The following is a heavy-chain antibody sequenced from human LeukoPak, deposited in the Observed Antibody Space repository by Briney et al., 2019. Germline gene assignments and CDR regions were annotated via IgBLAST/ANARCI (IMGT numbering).Heavy chain of an antibody. V-gene: IGHV3-53*01. CDR1: GFTVSSNY. Sequence: GGPLRLSCAASGFTVSSNYMSWVRQAPGKGLEWVSVIYGGGSTYYADSVKDRFTISRDNSKNTLYLQMNSLRAEDTAVYYCARDRGGWIDYWGQGTLVTVSS. CDR2: IYGGGST. J-gene: IGHJ4*02. CDR3: ARDRGGWIDY. D-gene: IGHD6-19*01.